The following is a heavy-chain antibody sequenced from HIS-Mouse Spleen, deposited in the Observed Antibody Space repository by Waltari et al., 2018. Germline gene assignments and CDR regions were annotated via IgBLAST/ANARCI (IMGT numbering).Heavy chain of an antibody. CDR3: AREIPYSSSWYDWYFDL. V-gene: IGHV4-39*07. Sequence: QLQLQESGPGLVKPSETLSLTCTVSGGSISSSSYYWGWIRQPPGKGLEWIGSIYYSGSTYCNPSLKGRVTISVDTSKSQFSLKLSSVTAADTAVYYCAREIPYSSSWYDWYFDLWGRGTLVTVSS. D-gene: IGHD6-13*01. J-gene: IGHJ2*01. CDR1: GGSISSSSYY. CDR2: IYYSGST.